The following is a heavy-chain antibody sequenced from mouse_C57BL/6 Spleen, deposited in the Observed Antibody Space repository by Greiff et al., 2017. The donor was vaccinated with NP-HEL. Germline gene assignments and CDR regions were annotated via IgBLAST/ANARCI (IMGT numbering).Heavy chain of an antibody. J-gene: IGHJ2*01. CDR2: INPSNGGT. CDR3: ARSSTMRAFFDY. CDR1: GYTFTSYW. Sequence: QVQLKQPGTELVKPGASVKLSCKASGYTFTSYWMHWVKQRPGQGLEWIGNINPSNGGTNYNEKFKSKATLTVDKSSSTAYMQLSSLTSEDSAVYYCARSSTMRAFFDYWGQGTTLTVSS. V-gene: IGHV1-53*01. D-gene: IGHD2-4*01.